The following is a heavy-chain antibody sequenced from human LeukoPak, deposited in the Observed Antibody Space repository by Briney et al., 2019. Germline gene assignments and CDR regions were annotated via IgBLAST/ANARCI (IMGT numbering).Heavy chain of an antibody. CDR2: ISSSGSTI. Sequence: GGSLRLSCAASGFTFSSYEMNWVRQAPGKGLEWVSYISSSGSTIYYADSVKGRFTISRDNAKNSLYLQMNSLRAEDTAVYYCARDRLTIFGGHFDYWGQGTLVTVSS. CDR3: ARDRLTIFGGHFDY. D-gene: IGHD3-3*01. CDR1: GFTFSSYE. J-gene: IGHJ4*02. V-gene: IGHV3-48*03.